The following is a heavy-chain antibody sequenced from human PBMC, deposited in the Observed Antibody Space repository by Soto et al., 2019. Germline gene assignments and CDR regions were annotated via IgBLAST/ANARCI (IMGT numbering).Heavy chain of an antibody. Sequence: PGESLKISCQASGYTFSAFWITWVRQMPGKGLEWMATIDPRDSYSNYSLSFQGHVTISADKSIGSAYLHWSTLEASDTAIYYCARLSTGFCTKITGQHYFGMDVLGQGTTVTVSS. CDR2: IDPRDSYS. J-gene: IGHJ6*02. CDR3: ARLSTGFCTKITGQHYFGMDV. CDR1: GYTFSAFW. V-gene: IGHV5-10-1*01. D-gene: IGHD2-8*01.